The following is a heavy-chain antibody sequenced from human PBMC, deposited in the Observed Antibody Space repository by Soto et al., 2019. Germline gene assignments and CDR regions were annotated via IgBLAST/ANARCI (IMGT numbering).Heavy chain of an antibody. CDR2: ISGGIDST. D-gene: IGHD3-10*01. J-gene: IGHJ4*02. CDR1: GFSISIYS. V-gene: IGHV3-23*01. Sequence: PGGSLRLSCAASGFSISIYSMTWVRQAPGKGLEWVSTISGGIDSTYFADSVKGRFTVSRDNSKNSLYLQMNSQRVEDTAVYFCAKEDYGSGRGNYWGLGTLVTVSS. CDR3: AKEDYGSGRGNY.